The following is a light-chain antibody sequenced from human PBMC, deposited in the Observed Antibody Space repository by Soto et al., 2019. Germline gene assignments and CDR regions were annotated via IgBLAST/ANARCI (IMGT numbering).Light chain of an antibody. CDR2: GAS. Sequence: PGERATLSCRASQSVSSSYLAWYQQKPGQAPRLLIYGASSRATGIPDRFSGSGSGTDFTLTISRLEPEDFAVYYCQQYDSSPWTFGQGTKVEIK. CDR1: QSVSSSY. CDR3: QQYDSSPWT. J-gene: IGKJ1*01. V-gene: IGKV3-20*01.